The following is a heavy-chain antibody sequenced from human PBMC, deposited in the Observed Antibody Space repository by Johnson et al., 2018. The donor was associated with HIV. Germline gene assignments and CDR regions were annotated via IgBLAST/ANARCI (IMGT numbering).Heavy chain of an antibody. J-gene: IGHJ3*02. CDR1: GFTFSDYY. V-gene: IGHV3-11*04. Sequence: QVQLVESGGGLVKPGRSLRLSCAASGFTFSDYYMSWIRQAPGKGLEWVSYISSSGSTIYYADSVKGRFTISRDNTKNSLYLQMNSLRAEDTAVYYCARDVLSYDSRGYALDIWGQGTMVTVSS. CDR3: ARDVLSYDSRGYALDI. CDR2: ISSSGSTI. D-gene: IGHD3-22*01.